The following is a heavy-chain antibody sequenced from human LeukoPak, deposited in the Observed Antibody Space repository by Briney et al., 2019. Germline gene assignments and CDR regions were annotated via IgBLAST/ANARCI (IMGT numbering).Heavy chain of an antibody. Sequence: SETQSLTCAVYGGSFSGYYWSWIRQPPGKGLEWIGEINHSGSTNYNPSLKSRVTISVDTSQHQFSLKLSSVTAADTAVYYCASLYYYGSGSSDYWGQGTLVTLSS. J-gene: IGHJ4*02. V-gene: IGHV4-34*01. D-gene: IGHD3-10*01. CDR1: GGSFSGYY. CDR3: ASLYYYGSGSSDY. CDR2: INHSGST.